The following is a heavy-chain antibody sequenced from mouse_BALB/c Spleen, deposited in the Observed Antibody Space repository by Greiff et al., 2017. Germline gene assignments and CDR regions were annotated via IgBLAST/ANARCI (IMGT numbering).Heavy chain of an antibody. CDR2: ISTYYGDA. Sequence: QVQLQQSGAELVRPGVSVKISCKGSGYTFTDYAMHWVKQSHAKSLEWIGVISTYYGDASYNQKFKGKATMTVDKSSSTAYMELARLTSEDSAIYYCARIYYGSKRDYYAMDYWGQGTSVTVSS. V-gene: IGHV1S137*01. CDR1: GYTFTDYA. D-gene: IGHD1-1*01. CDR3: ARIYYGSKRDYYAMDY. J-gene: IGHJ4*01.